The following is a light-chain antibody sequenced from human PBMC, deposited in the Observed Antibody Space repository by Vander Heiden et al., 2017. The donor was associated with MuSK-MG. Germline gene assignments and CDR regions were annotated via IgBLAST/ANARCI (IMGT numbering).Light chain of an antibody. CDR1: SSNIGSNT. J-gene: IGLJ2*01. CDR3: AEWDDSLNGVV. V-gene: IGLV1-44*01. Sequence: QSVLTQPPSASGTPGQRVTISCSGSSSNIGSNTVNWYQQLPGTAPKLLIDSNNQRPSGVPDRFSGSKSGTSASLDISGLQSEDEADDYCAEWDDSLNGVVFGGGTKLTVL. CDR2: SNN.